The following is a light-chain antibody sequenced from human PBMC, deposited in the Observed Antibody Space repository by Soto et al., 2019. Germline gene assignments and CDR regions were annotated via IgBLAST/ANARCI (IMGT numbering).Light chain of an antibody. V-gene: IGKV3-15*01. Sequence: EIVMTQSPATLSVSPGARATLSCTASQTANTGLAWYQQKPGQAPRLLIYAASTRAAGIPARFSGSGSGTECTLTISSLQSEDFAVYHCQQYQSCPITFGQGTRLEIE. CDR2: AAS. CDR1: QTANTG. CDR3: QQYQSCPIT. J-gene: IGKJ5*01.